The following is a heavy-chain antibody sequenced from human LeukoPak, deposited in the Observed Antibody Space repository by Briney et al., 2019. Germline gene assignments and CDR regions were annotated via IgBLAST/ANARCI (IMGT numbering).Heavy chain of an antibody. J-gene: IGHJ4*02. Sequence: GGTLRLSCAASGFTFSSYGMSWVRQAPGKGLEWVSAISGSGGSTYYADSVKGRFTISRDNSKNTLYLQMNSLRAEDTAVYYCAKDWVESSSSSYYFDYWGLGTLVTVSS. CDR3: AKDWVESSSSSYYFDY. V-gene: IGHV3-23*01. CDR2: ISGSGGST. CDR1: GFTFSSYG. D-gene: IGHD6-6*01.